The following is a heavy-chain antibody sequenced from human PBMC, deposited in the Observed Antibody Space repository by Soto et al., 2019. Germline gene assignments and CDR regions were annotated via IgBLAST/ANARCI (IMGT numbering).Heavy chain of an antibody. CDR2: IKQDGSEK. CDR1: GFTFSSYR. Sequence: EVQLVESGGGLVQPGGSLRLSCAASGFTFSSYRLSWVRQAPGKGLEWVANIKQDGSEKYYVDSVKGRFTISRDNAKNSVYLLMNSLRAEDTAVYYCAKGWYHDYLGQGTLVTVSS. D-gene: IGHD2-15*01. CDR3: AKGWYHDY. J-gene: IGHJ4*02. V-gene: IGHV3-7*01.